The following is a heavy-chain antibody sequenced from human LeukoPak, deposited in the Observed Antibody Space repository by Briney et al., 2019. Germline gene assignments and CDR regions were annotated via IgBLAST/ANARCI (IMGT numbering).Heavy chain of an antibody. CDR1: GFTFGDYA. Sequence: SGGSLRLSCTASGFTFGDYAMSWVRQAPGKGLEWVGFIRSKAYGGTTEYAASVKGRFTISRDDSKSIAYLQMNSLKPEDTAVYYCARPAPYDSSSFDYWGQGTLVTVSS. CDR2: IRSKAYGGTT. V-gene: IGHV3-49*04. CDR3: ARPAPYDSSSFDY. J-gene: IGHJ4*02. D-gene: IGHD3-22*01.